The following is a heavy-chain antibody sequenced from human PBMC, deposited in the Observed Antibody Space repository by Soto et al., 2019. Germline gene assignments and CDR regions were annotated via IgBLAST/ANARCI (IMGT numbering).Heavy chain of an antibody. Sequence: GGSLRLSCAASGFTFSSYAMHWVRQAPGKGLEWVAVISYDGSNKYYADSVKGRFTISRDNSKNTLYLQMNSLRAEDTAVYYCARAGIARLFDYWGQGTLVTVSS. D-gene: IGHD6-13*01. CDR1: GFTFSSYA. CDR3: ARAGIARLFDY. J-gene: IGHJ4*02. V-gene: IGHV3-30-3*01. CDR2: ISYDGSNK.